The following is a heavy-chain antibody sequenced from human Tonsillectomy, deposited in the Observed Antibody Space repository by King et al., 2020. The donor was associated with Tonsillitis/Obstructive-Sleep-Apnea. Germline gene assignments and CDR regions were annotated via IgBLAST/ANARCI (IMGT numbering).Heavy chain of an antibody. J-gene: IGHJ4*02. CDR1: GFTFSSYG. CDR3: ARDSRPNCSGGSCYSRELFAY. D-gene: IGHD2-15*01. V-gene: IGHV3-33*01. Sequence: VQLVESGGGVVQPGRSLRLSCAASGFTFSSYGMHWVRQAPGKGLEWVAVIWYDGSNKYYADSVKGRFTISRDNSKNTLYLQMNSLRAEDTAVYYCARDSRPNCSGGSCYSRELFAYWGQGTLVTVSS. CDR2: IWYDGSNK.